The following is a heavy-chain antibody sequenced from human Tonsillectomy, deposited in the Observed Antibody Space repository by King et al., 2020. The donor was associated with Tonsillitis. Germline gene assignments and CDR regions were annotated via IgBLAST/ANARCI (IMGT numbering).Heavy chain of an antibody. CDR3: VTGAVFALDY. J-gene: IGHJ4*02. Sequence: VQLVESGGGLVQSGGSLRLSCSASGFSFSSYAMYWVRQAPGMGLKFVSGINSNGRNTYYADSVKGRFTISRDNSKNTLYLQMRSLRAEDTAVYYCVTGAVFALDYWGQGTLVTVSS. CDR2: INSNGRNT. V-gene: IGHV3-64D*06. D-gene: IGHD2-21*01. CDR1: GFSFSSYA.